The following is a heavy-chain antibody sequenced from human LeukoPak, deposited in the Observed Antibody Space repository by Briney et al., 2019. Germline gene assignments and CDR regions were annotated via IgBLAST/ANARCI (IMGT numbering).Heavy chain of an antibody. CDR2: INPNSGGT. J-gene: IGHJ4*02. V-gene: IGHV1-2*02. D-gene: IGHD2-2*01. Sequence: ASVKVSCEASGYTFTGYYMHWVRQAPGQGLEWMGWINPNSGGTNYAQKFQGRVTMTRDTSISTAYMELSRLRSDDTAVYYCARVGVVPAAIHGEFDYWGQGTLVTVSS. CDR1: GYTFTGYY. CDR3: ARVGVVPAAIHGEFDY.